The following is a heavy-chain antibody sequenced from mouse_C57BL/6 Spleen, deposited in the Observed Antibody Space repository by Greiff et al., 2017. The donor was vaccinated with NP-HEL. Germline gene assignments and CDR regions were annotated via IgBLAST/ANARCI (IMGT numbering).Heavy chain of an antibody. CDR2: ISDGGSYT. CDR3: ARESDYDDDEDSYFDY. CDR1: GFTFSSYA. J-gene: IGHJ2*01. D-gene: IGHD2-4*01. Sequence: EVNVVESGGGLVKPGGSLKLSCAASGFTFSSYAMSWVRQTPEKRLEWVATISDGGSYTYYPDNVKGRFTISRDNAKNNLYLQMSHLKSEDTAMYYCARESDYDDDEDSYFDYWGQGTTPTVSS. V-gene: IGHV5-4*01.